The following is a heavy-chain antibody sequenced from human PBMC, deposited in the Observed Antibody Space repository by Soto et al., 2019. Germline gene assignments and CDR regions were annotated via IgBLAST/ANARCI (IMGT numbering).Heavy chain of an antibody. CDR3: ARDCTNGVCSTPFDY. Sequence: QVQLVQSGAEVKKPGSSVKVSCTASGGTFSSYAISWVRQAPGQGLEWMGGIIPIFGPANYAQKFQGRVTITADESTSTAYMELSRLRSEDTAVYYCARDCTNGVCSTPFDYWGQGTLVTVSS. CDR2: IIPIFGPA. CDR1: GGTFSSYA. V-gene: IGHV1-69*01. D-gene: IGHD2-8*01. J-gene: IGHJ4*02.